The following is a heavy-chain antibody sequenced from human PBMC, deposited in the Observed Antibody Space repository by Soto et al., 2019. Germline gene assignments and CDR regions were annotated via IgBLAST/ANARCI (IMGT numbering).Heavy chain of an antibody. CDR1: GYTFTSYG. J-gene: IGHJ6*02. D-gene: IGHD6-19*01. CDR3: ARDGPSVAGTSYYSYGMDV. V-gene: IGHV1-18*01. Sequence: ASVKVSCKASGYTFTSYGISWVRQAPGQGLEWMGWISAYNGNTNYAQKLQGRVTMTTDTSTSTAYMELRSLRSDDTAVYYCARDGPSVAGTSYYSYGMDVWGQGTTVTLSS. CDR2: ISAYNGNT.